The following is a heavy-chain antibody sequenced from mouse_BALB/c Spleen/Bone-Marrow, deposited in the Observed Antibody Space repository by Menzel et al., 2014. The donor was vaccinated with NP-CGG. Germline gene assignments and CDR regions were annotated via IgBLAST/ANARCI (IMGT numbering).Heavy chain of an antibody. CDR1: GFDFSRYW. J-gene: IGHJ4*01. CDR3: ARTEVRRGYYAMDY. Sequence: EVKLQESGGGLVQPGGSLRLSCAASGFDFSRYWMSWVRQAPGKGLEWIGEINPDSSTINYTPSLKDKFIISRDNAKNTISLQMNKMRSEDAALYYYARTEVRRGYYAMDYWGQGTSVTVSS. CDR2: INPDSSTI. V-gene: IGHV4-1*02.